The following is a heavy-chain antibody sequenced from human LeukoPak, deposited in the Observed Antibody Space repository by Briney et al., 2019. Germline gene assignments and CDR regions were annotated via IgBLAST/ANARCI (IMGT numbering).Heavy chain of an antibody. CDR1: GGTFSSYA. CDR3: ASRGYSPNYYYYGMDV. CDR2: IIPIFGTA. Sequence: SVKVSCKASGGTFSSYAISWVRQAPGQGLEWMGGIIPIFGTADYAQKFQGRVTITADESTSTAYMELSSLRSEDTAVYYCASRGYSPNYYYYGMDVWGQGTTVTVSS. V-gene: IGHV1-69*01. D-gene: IGHD2-15*01. J-gene: IGHJ6*02.